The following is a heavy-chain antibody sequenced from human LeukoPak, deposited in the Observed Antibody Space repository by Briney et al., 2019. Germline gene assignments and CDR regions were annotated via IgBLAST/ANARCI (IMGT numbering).Heavy chain of an antibody. Sequence: QSGGSLRLSCAASGFTFSNYAMHWVRQAPGKGLEWVAVISFDATKEYFAKSVKGRFTISRDNSKATLYLQMHRLRIEDTALYFCARFKVGTNTTQKNAFDIWGRGIVVAVSS. CDR3: ARFKVGTNTTQKNAFDI. CDR2: ISFDATKE. V-gene: IGHV3-30*01. CDR1: GFTFSNYA. D-gene: IGHD1-1*01. J-gene: IGHJ3*02.